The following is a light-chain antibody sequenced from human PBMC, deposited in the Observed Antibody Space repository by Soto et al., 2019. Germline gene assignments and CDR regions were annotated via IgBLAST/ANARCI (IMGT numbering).Light chain of an antibody. V-gene: IGKV3-11*01. CDR1: QSVSSY. Sequence: EIVLTQSPATLSLSPGERATLSCRASQSVSSYLAWYQQKPGQAPRLLIYDASNRATGIPARFSGSGSGTDFTLTISSLEPEDFAVYCCQQLSNWPPITFGQGTRLEI. CDR2: DAS. J-gene: IGKJ5*01. CDR3: QQLSNWPPIT.